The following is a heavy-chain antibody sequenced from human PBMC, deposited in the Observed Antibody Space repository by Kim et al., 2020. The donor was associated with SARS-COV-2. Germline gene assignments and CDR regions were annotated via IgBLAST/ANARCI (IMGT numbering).Heavy chain of an antibody. CDR2: IYYSGSA. D-gene: IGHD3-22*01. CDR1: GDSISSSSYY. J-gene: IGHJ2*01. CDR3: ARRMNYYDSSGRYFDL. V-gene: IGHV4-39*01. Sequence: SETLSLTCTVSGDSISSSSYYWGWIRQPPGKGLEWIGSIYYSGSAYYSPSLKSRVTISVDTSKNQFSLKLSSVTAADTAVYYCARRMNYYDSSGRYFDLCGRGTLVTVSS.